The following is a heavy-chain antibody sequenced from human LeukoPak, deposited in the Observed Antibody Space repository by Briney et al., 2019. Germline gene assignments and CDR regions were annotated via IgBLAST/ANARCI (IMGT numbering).Heavy chain of an antibody. CDR1: GFTFSSYW. D-gene: IGHD4-11*01. Sequence: PGGSLRLSCAASGFTFSSYWMSWVRQAPGKGLEWVANIKQDGSEKYYVDSVKGRFTISRDNAKNSLYLQMNSLRAEDTAVYYCARGVRRGPQYYFDYWGQVTLVTVSS. CDR2: IKQDGSEK. J-gene: IGHJ4*02. V-gene: IGHV3-7*01. CDR3: ARGVRRGPQYYFDY.